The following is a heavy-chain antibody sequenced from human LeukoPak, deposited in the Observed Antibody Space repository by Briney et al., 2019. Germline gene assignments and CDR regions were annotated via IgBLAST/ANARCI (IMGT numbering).Heavy chain of an antibody. V-gene: IGHV4-39*01. D-gene: IGHD1-26*01. CDR3: ARREWELLDFDY. CDR2: IYYSGST. Sequence: TSETLSLTCTVSGGSISSSSYYWGWIRQPPGKGLEWIGSIYYSGSTYYNPSLKSRVTISVDTSKNQFSLKLSSVTAADTAVYYCARREWELLDFDYWGQGTLVTVSS. J-gene: IGHJ4*02. CDR1: GGSISSSSYY.